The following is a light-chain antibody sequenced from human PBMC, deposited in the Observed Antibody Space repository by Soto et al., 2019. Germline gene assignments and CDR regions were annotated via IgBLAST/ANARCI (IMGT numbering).Light chain of an antibody. Sequence: EIVLTQSPGTLSLSPGERATLSCRASQSVSSNYLAWYQQKPGQAPRLLIYGASNRATGVPDRFSGSGSGTDFTLTISKLEPEDFALYYCQQYGSSPPLTFGGGTKVEIK. CDR3: QQYGSSPPLT. V-gene: IGKV3-20*01. CDR2: GAS. CDR1: QSVSSNY. J-gene: IGKJ4*01.